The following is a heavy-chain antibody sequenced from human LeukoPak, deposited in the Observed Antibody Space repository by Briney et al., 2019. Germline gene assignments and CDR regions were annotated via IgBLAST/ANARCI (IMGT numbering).Heavy chain of an antibody. CDR2: ISSSGSTI. Sequence: GGSLRLSCAASGFTFSDYYMSWIRQAPGKGLEWVSYISSSGSTIYYADSVKGRFTISRDNAKNSLYLQMNSLRAEDTAVYYCAREKTGYSSSWYGTVVAYFDYWGQGTLVTASS. CDR1: GFTFSDYY. CDR3: AREKTGYSSSWYGTVVAYFDY. V-gene: IGHV3-11*01. J-gene: IGHJ4*02. D-gene: IGHD6-13*01.